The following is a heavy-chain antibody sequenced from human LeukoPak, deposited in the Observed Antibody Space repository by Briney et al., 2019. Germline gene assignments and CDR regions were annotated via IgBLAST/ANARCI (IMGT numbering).Heavy chain of an antibody. CDR1: GYTFTSYY. Sequence: ASVKVSCKASGYTFTSYYMHWVRQAPGQGLEWMGIINPSGGSTSYAQKFQGRVTMTRDTSTSTVYMELSSLRSEDTAVYYCARDSTPPKFVVVTADGPYYMDVWGKGTTVTVPS. CDR2: INPSGGST. D-gene: IGHD2-21*02. CDR3: ARDSTPPKFVVVTADGPYYMDV. V-gene: IGHV1-46*01. J-gene: IGHJ6*03.